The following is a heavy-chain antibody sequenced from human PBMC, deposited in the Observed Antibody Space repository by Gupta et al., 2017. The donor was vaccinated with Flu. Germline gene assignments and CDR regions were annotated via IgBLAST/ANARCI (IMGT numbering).Heavy chain of an antibody. D-gene: IGHD4-17*01. CDR3: ARECYGGNAHNDN. V-gene: IGHV3-7*01. CDR2: IRQEGTQN. J-gene: IGHJ4*02. Sequence: VLQAPGKWLEWVAIIRQEGTQNYKADPLKGRFTIYIDNAKQSKYLKMNSLRADKTAVYYGARECYGGNAHNDNWCQGTLVTVST.